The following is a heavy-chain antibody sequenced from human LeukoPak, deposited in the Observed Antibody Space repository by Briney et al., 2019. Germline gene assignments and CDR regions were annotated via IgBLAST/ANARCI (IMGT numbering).Heavy chain of an antibody. D-gene: IGHD3-22*01. V-gene: IGHV3-53*01. J-gene: IGHJ3*02. Sequence: GGSLRLSCTASGFTVSSNYMSWVRQAPGKGLEWVSVIYSGGSTYYADSVLGRFTISRDNSKNTMYLQMNRLRAEDTAVYYCARDGFSSSYPYDAFDIWGQGTMVTVSS. CDR1: GFTVSSNY. CDR3: ARDGFSSSYPYDAFDI. CDR2: IYSGGST.